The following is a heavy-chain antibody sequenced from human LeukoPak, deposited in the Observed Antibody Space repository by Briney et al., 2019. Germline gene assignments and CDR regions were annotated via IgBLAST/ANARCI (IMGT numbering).Heavy chain of an antibody. CDR1: GGSFSGYY. J-gene: IGHJ4*02. CDR3: ALSSRWNTYYFEY. V-gene: IGHV4-34*01. D-gene: IGHD6-19*01. Sequence: SETLSLTCAVYGGSFSGYYWSWIRQPPGKGLEWIGEINHSGSTNYNPSLKNRVTISVDTSKNQFSLKLSSVTAADTAVYYCALSSRWNTYYFEYWGKGTLVTVSS. CDR2: INHSGST.